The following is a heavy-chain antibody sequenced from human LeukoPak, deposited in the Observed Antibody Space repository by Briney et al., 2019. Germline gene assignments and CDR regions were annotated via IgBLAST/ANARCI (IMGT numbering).Heavy chain of an antibody. D-gene: IGHD3-16*01. CDR3: ATGGRVKVDY. Sequence: LRLSCAASXLTLSDYEINWVRQPPGKGLEWVGFIYSSGTTTYNPSLKSRVTISIDTSKNQFSLKLRSVTAADTAVYYCATGGRVKVDYWGPGTLVTVSS. J-gene: IGHJ4*02. CDR2: IYSSGTT. V-gene: IGHV4-59*01. CDR1: XLTLSDYE.